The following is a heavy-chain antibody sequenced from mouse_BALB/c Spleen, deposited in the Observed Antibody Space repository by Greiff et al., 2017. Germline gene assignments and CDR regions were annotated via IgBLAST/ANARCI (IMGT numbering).Heavy chain of an antibody. V-gene: IGHV1S81*02. CDR2: INPSNGRT. D-gene: IGHD2-3*01. CDR1: GYTFTSYW. Sequence: QVQLQQPGAELVKPGASVKLSCKASGYTFTSYWMHWVKQRPGQGLEWIGEINPSNGRTNYNEKFKSKATLTVDKSSSTAYMQLSSLTSEDSAVYYGAKSYGYYGFDYWGQGTTLTVSS. CDR3: AKSYGYYGFDY. J-gene: IGHJ2*01.